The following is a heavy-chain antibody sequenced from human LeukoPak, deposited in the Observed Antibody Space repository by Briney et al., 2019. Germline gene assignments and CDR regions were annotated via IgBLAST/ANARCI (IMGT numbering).Heavy chain of an antibody. Sequence: GESLKISCTGSGYSFTSYWIGWVRQMPGKGLEWMGIIYPGDSDTRYSPSFQGQVTISADKSISTAYLQWSSLKASDTAMYYCARRWNDVVSWFDPWGQGTLVTVSS. CDR1: GYSFTSYW. CDR3: ARRWNDVVSWFDP. D-gene: IGHD1-1*01. CDR2: IYPGDSDT. J-gene: IGHJ5*02. V-gene: IGHV5-51*01.